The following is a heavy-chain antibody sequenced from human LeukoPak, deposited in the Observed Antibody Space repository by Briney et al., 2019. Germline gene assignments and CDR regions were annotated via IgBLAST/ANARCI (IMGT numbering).Heavy chain of an antibody. Sequence: ASVKVSCKASGYTFTSYGISWVRQAPGQGLEWMGWISAYNGNTNYAQKLQGRVTMATDTSTSTAYMELRSLRSDDTAAYYCARWGNDLQQLVLYYWGQGTLVNVSS. D-gene: IGHD6-6*01. CDR2: ISAYNGNT. CDR3: ARWGNDLQQLVLYY. J-gene: IGHJ4*02. CDR1: GYTFTSYG. V-gene: IGHV1-18*01.